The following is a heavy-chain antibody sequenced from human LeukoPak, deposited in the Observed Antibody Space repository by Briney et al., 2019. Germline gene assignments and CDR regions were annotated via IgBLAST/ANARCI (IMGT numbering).Heavy chain of an antibody. CDR2: IGAYNGNT. V-gene: IGHV1-18*01. Sequence: ASVKVSCKASGYTFTSYGISWVRQAPGQGLEWMGWIGAYNGNTNYAQKLQGRVTMTTDTSTSTAYMELRSLRSDDTAVYYCARASIYCSGGSCSLPDIDYWGQGTLVTVSS. D-gene: IGHD2-15*01. CDR3: ARASIYCSGGSCSLPDIDY. CDR1: GYTFTSYG. J-gene: IGHJ4*02.